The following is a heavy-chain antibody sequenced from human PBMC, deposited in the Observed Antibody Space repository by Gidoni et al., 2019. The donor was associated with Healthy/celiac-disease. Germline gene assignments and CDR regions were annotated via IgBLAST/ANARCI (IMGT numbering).Heavy chain of an antibody. CDR3: ARSSVGGEDGYYYGMDV. D-gene: IGHD3-10*01. Sequence: QVQLVQSGAEVKKPGSSVKVSCKASGGPFSSYAISWVRQAPGQGLEWMGGISPIFGTANYEQKFQGRVTITADKSTSTAYMELSSMRSEDTAVYYCARSSVGGEDGYYYGMDVWGQGTTVTVSS. CDR2: ISPIFGTA. V-gene: IGHV1-69*06. CDR1: GGPFSSYA. J-gene: IGHJ6*02.